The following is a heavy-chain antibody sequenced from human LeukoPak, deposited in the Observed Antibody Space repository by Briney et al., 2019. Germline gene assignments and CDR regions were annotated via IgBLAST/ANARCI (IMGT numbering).Heavy chain of an antibody. J-gene: IGHJ5*02. CDR2: IYTSGST. CDR1: GGSISSGSYY. CDR3: ARDTCGGDCYPKINWFDP. V-gene: IGHV4-61*02. Sequence: PSQTLSLTCTVSGGSISSGSYYWSWIRQPAGKGLEWIGRIYTSGSTNYNPSLKSRVTISVDTSKNQFSLKLSSVTAAGTAVYYCARDTCGGDCYPKINWFDPWGQGTLVTVSS. D-gene: IGHD2-21*02.